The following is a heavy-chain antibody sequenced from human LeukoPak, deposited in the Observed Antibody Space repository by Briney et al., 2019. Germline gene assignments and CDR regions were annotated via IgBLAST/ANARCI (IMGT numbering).Heavy chain of an antibody. J-gene: IGHJ5*02. CDR2: INHSGST. V-gene: IGHV4-34*01. Sequence: SETLSLTCAVYGGSFSGYYWSWIRQPPGKGLEWIGEINHSGSTNYNPSLKSRVTISVDTSKNQFSLKLSSVTAADTAVYYCARGRGFDPWGQGTLVTVSS. CDR3: ARGRGFDP. CDR1: GGSFSGYY.